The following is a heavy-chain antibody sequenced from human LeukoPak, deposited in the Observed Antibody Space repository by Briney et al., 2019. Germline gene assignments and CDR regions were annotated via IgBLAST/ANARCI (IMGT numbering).Heavy chain of an antibody. CDR1: GYTFTAYV. D-gene: IGHD6-19*01. CDR3: ARSSVGYYYYGMDV. CDR2: ISAYNGNT. J-gene: IGHJ6*02. Sequence: AAVKVSCKASGYTFTAYVINWVRQGAGQGLEWMGWISAYNGNTNYAQKLQGRVTMTTDTSTSTAYMEMKSLRSDDTAVYYCARSSVGYYYYGMDVWAQGTTVTVSS. V-gene: IGHV1-18*01.